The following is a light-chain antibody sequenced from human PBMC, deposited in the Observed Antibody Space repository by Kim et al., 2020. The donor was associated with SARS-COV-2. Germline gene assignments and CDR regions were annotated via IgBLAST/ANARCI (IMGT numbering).Light chain of an antibody. CDR2: AAS. J-gene: IGKJ1*01. CDR1: KGFRND. CDR3: LQHNSYPWT. V-gene: IGKV1-17*01. Sequence: ASEGDRVTITCRASKGFRNDLGWYKQKPGKAPKRLIYAASSLKSGVPSRFSGSGSGKEFTLTISSLQPEDFETYYCLQHNSYPWTFGQGTKVDIK.